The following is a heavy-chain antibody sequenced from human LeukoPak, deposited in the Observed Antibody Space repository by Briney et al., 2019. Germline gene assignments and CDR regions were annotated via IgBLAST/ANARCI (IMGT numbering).Heavy chain of an antibody. J-gene: IGHJ4*02. Sequence: SETLSLTCTVSGGSISSGGYYWSWIRQPPGKGLEWIGYIYHSGSTYYNPSLKSRVTISVDRSKNQFSLKLSSVTAADTAVYYCARANCSSTSCYTQFDYWGQGTLVTVSS. CDR3: ARANCSSTSCYTQFDY. CDR1: GGSISSGGYY. CDR2: IYHSGST. D-gene: IGHD2-2*02. V-gene: IGHV4-30-2*01.